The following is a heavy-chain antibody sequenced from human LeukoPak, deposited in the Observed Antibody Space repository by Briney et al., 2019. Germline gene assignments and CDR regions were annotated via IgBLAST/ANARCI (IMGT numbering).Heavy chain of an antibody. J-gene: IGHJ3*02. Sequence: PSETLSLTCTVSGVSISSYYWSWIRQPPGKVLEWIGYMYSSGSTNYTPSLKSRVTISGDTSKNQSSLKLTSVTAADTAVYYCARARIRPSLGSDAFDIWGQGTMVTVSS. CDR1: GVSISSYY. CDR3: ARARIRPSLGSDAFDI. D-gene: IGHD3-3*02. CDR2: MYSSGST. V-gene: IGHV4-59*12.